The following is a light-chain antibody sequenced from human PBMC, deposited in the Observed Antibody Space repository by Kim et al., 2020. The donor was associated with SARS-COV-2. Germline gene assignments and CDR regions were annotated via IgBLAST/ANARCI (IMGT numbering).Light chain of an antibody. CDR2: DVS. V-gene: IGLV2-14*04. CDR3: SSYTSSSTLI. CDR1: SSDVGGYNY. J-gene: IGLJ2*01. Sequence: GQSITISCTGTSSDVGGYNYVSWYQQHPGKAPKLMIYDVSKRPSGVSNRFSGSKSDNTASLTISGLQAEDEADYYCSSYTSSSTLIFGGGTKVTVL.